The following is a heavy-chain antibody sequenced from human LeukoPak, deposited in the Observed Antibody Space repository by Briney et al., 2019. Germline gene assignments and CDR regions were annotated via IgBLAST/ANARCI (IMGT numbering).Heavy chain of an antibody. CDR1: GYSFTSYW. CDR2: IYPGDSDT. Sequence: GESLKISCKGSGYSFTSYWIGWVRQMPGKGLEWMGIIYPGDSDTRYSPSFQGQVTISADKSISTAYLQWSSLKASDTAMYYCARHRINPGSYYQHDHFDYWGQGTLVTVSS. J-gene: IGHJ4*02. D-gene: IGHD1-26*01. V-gene: IGHV5-51*01. CDR3: ARHRINPGSYYQHDHFDY.